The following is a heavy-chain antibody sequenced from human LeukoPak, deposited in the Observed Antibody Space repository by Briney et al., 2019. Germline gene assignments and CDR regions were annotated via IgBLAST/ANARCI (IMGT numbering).Heavy chain of an antibody. CDR2: ISGSGGST. D-gene: IGHD6-19*01. V-gene: IGHV3-23*01. CDR3: ASADSSGWYFNWFDP. Sequence: GGSLRLSCAASGFTFSSYAMSWVRQAPGKGLEWVSAISGSGGSTYYADSVKGRFTISRDNSKNTLYLQMNSLRAEDTAVYYCASADSSGWYFNWFDPGGQGTLGTVS. CDR1: GFTFSSYA. J-gene: IGHJ5*02.